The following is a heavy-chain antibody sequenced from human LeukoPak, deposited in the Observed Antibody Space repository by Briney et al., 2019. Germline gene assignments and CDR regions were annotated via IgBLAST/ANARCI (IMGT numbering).Heavy chain of an antibody. Sequence: SGTLSLTCAVSGGSISSTNWWSWVRQPPGKGLEWIGEIYHSGSTDYNPSLKSRVTISVDKSKNQFSLKLSSVTAADTAVYYCARVVVVVATPVKYFDYWGQGTLVTVSS. D-gene: IGHD2-15*01. J-gene: IGHJ4*02. V-gene: IGHV4-4*02. CDR1: GGSISSTNW. CDR2: IYHSGST. CDR3: ARVVVVVATPVKYFDY.